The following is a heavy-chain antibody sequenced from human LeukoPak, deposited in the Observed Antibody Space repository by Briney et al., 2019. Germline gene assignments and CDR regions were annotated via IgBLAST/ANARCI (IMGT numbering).Heavy chain of an antibody. CDR2: IYTSGST. CDR3: ARERYSGSTYAFDI. Sequence: SETLSLTCTVSGGSISSYYWNWIRQPAGKGLEWIGRIYTSGSTNYNPSLKSRVTMSVDTSKNQFPLKLSSVTAADTAVYYCARERYSGSTYAFDIWGQGTMVTVSS. CDR1: GGSISSYY. V-gene: IGHV4-4*07. J-gene: IGHJ3*02. D-gene: IGHD1-26*01.